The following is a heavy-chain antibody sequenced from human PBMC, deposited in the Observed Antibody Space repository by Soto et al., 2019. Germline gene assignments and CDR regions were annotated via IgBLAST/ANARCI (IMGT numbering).Heavy chain of an antibody. J-gene: IGHJ6*02. CDR1: GYTFTSYY. CDR2: INPSGGST. Sequence: ASVKVSCKASGYTFTSYYMHWVRQAPGQGLEWMGIINPSGGSTSYAQKFQGRVTMTRDTSTSTVYMELSSLRSEDTAVYYCARGAQGPSYDFWSGYYGSGGYYYYGMDVWGQGTTVTVSS. D-gene: IGHD3-3*01. V-gene: IGHV1-46*01. CDR3: ARGAQGPSYDFWSGYYGSGGYYYYGMDV.